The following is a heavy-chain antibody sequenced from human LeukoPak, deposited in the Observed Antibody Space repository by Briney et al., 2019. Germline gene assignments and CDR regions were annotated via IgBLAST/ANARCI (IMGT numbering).Heavy chain of an antibody. CDR3: ASLPYYYDSSGYYQFEY. Sequence: ASVKVSCKASGYTSTSYGISLVRQAPGQGLEWMGWISAYNGNTNYAQKLQGRVTMTTDTSTSTAYMELRSLRSDDTAVYYCASLPYYYDSSGYYQFEYWGQGTLVTVSS. D-gene: IGHD3-22*01. J-gene: IGHJ4*02. V-gene: IGHV1-18*01. CDR2: ISAYNGNT. CDR1: GYTSTSYG.